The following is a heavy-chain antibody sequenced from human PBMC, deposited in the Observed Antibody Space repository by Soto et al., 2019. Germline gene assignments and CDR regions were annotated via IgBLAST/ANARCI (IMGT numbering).Heavy chain of an antibody. V-gene: IGHV6-1*01. D-gene: IGHD5-12*01. J-gene: IGHJ5*02. CDR2: TYFRSKWYN. CDR3: AKGDNLGPKTGYAFDP. CDR1: GDSVSSNTAS. Sequence: SQTLSLTCAISGDSVSSNTASWNWIRQSPSRGLEWLGRTYFRSKWYNDYAVSVKSRIIINPDTSNNQFSLQLNSVTPEDTAVYFCAKGDNLGPKTGYAFDPWGQGIMATVSS.